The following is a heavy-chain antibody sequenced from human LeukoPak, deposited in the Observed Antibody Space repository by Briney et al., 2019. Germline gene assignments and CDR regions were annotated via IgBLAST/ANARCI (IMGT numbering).Heavy chain of an antibody. Sequence: GGSLRLSCAASGFRFSSYAMHWVRQAPGKGLEYVSAISIDGGDTFYASSVKGRFTISRDNAKNSLYLQMNSLRAEDTAVYYCARDAFTLLELPYYFDYWGQGTLVTVSS. J-gene: IGHJ4*02. V-gene: IGHV3-64*01. D-gene: IGHD1-7*01. CDR2: ISIDGGDT. CDR3: ARDAFTLLELPYYFDY. CDR1: GFRFSSYA.